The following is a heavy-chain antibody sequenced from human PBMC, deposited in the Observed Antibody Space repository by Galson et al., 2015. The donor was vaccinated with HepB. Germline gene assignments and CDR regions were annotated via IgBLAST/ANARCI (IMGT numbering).Heavy chain of an antibody. CDR1: GGSFSSYA. CDR2: IIPMYGTG. V-gene: IGHV1-69*13. CDR3: ARSRRAVAGGIGYYGMDV. D-gene: IGHD6-19*01. Sequence: SVKVSCKDSGGSFSSYAISWVRQAPGQGLEWVGGIIPMYGTGNYAQKFQGRVTISADESTNTAYMEVSSLRSEDTAVYYCARSRRAVAGGIGYYGMDVWGQGTTVTVSS. J-gene: IGHJ6*02.